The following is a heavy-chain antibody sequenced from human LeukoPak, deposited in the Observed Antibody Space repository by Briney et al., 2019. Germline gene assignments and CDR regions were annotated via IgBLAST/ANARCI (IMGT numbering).Heavy chain of an antibody. J-gene: IGHJ6*02. V-gene: IGHV1-69*04. D-gene: IGHD3-10*01. CDR1: GGTSSSYA. CDR3: ARDRWYYGSGSYSLHGMDV. CDR2: IIPILGIA. Sequence: ASVKVSCKASGGTSSSYAISWVRQAPGQGLEWMGRIIPILGIANYAQKFQGRVTITADKSTSTAYMELSSLRSEDTAVYYCARDRWYYGSGSYSLHGMDVWGQGTTVTVSS.